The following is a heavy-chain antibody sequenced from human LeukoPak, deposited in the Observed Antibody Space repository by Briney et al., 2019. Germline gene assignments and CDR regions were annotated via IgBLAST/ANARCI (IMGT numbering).Heavy chain of an antibody. V-gene: IGHV3-23*01. Sequence: GGSLRLSCAASGFTFSSYAMSWVRQAPGKELEWVSAISSSSSYIYYADSVKGRFTISRDNSKNTLYLQMNSLRAEDTAVYYCAKDPFYYWGQGTLVTVSS. CDR1: GFTFSSYA. CDR3: AKDPFYY. CDR2: ISSSSSYI. J-gene: IGHJ4*02.